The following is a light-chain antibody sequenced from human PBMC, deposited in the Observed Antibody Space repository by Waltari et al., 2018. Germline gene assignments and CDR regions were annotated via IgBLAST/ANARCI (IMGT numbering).Light chain of an antibody. CDR3: QTWGTGIRV. J-gene: IGLJ2*01. CDR1: SGHSSYA. V-gene: IGLV4-69*01. CDR2: LNSDGSH. Sequence: QLVLTQSPSASASLGASVKLTCTLSSGHSSYAIAWHQQQPEKGPRDLMKLNSDGSHSEGDGIPDRFSGSSSGAERYLTISSLQSEDEADYYCQTWGTGIRVFGGGTKLTVL.